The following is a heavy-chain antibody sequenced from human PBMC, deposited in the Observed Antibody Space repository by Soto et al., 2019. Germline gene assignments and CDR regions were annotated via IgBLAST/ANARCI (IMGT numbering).Heavy chain of an antibody. CDR3: ARGWTMFGVAPGH. CDR1: GFSFGGYT. J-gene: IGHJ4*01. Sequence: PGGSLRLSCAASGFSFGGYTMNWVRQAPGKGLEWVSSISTSGAYIYYADSIKGRFTISRDNAKKVLFLQMNSLRAEDTALYYCARGWTMFGVAPGHWRHGTLVTVSS. D-gene: IGHD3-3*01. CDR2: ISTSGAYI. V-gene: IGHV3-21*01.